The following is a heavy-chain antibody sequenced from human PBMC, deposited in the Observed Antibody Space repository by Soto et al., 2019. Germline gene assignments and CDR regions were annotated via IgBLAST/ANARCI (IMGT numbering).Heavy chain of an antibody. Sequence: QVQLVESGGGLVKPGGSLRLSCAASGFTFGDYYMSWIRQAPGKGLEWVSYISSSGSSTYYVDSVRGRFTISRDNAKNCLYLQMESLGAEYTAVYYCAIAVVAGPAAWYWGQGTLVTVSS. V-gene: IGHV3-11*01. CDR1: GFTFGDYY. J-gene: IGHJ4*02. D-gene: IGHD6-19*01. CDR3: AIAVVAGPAAWY. CDR2: ISSSGSST.